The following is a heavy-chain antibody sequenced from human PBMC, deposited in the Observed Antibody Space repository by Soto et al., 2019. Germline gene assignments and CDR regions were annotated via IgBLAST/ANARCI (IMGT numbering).Heavy chain of an antibody. D-gene: IGHD3-3*01. CDR2: INPATGAA. J-gene: IGHJ3*02. CDR3: ARGGGVGVAGSAAFEM. CDR1: GYPVTAYY. Sequence: QLHLVQSGAVVKKPGASVTVSCSASGYPVTAYYMHWVRQAPGRGLEWMGGINPATGAAKYTQTFQGRGTMTRDTSTSTVFMELGGLTSEDTAVFYCARGGGVGVAGSAAFEMWGQGTLVTVSS. V-gene: IGHV1-2*02.